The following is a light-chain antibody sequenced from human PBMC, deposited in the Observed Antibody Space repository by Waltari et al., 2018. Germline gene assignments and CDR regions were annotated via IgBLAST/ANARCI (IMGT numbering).Light chain of an antibody. CDR2: KAS. V-gene: IGKV1-5*03. Sequence: DMQMTQSPSSLSASVGDRVTITCRASQSISNWLAWYQQKPGKAPKVLIYKASNLESGVPSRFSGSGSGTEFTLTISSLQPDDCATYYCQQYSTYSRTFGQGTKVEIK. CDR3: QQYSTYSRT. CDR1: QSISNW. J-gene: IGKJ1*01.